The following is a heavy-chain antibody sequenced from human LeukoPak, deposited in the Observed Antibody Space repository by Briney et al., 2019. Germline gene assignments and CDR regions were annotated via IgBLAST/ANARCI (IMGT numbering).Heavy chain of an antibody. J-gene: IGHJ5*02. CDR3: ARDPLNYYDSSGYYYAWFDP. V-gene: IGHV1-18*01. CDR1: GYTFTSYG. D-gene: IGHD3-22*01. CDR2: ISAYNGNT. Sequence: ASVKVSCEASGYTFTSYGISWVRQAPGQGLEWMGWISAYNGNTNYAQKLQGRVTMTTDTSTSTAYMELRSLRSNDTAVYYCARDPLNYYDSSGYYYAWFDPWGQGTLVTVSS.